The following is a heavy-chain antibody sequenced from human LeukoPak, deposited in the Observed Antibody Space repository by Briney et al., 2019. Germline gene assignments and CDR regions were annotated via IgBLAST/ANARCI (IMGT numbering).Heavy chain of an antibody. CDR3: ARSPPALYYYYYMDV. J-gene: IGHJ6*03. V-gene: IGHV1-69*13. CDR1: GGTFSSYA. CDR2: IIPIFGTA. Sequence: GASVKVSCKASGGTFSSYAISWVRQAPGQGLEWMGGIIPIFGTANYAQKFQGRVTITADESTSTAYMELSSLRSEDTAVYYCARSPPALYYYYYMDVWGKGTTVTISS.